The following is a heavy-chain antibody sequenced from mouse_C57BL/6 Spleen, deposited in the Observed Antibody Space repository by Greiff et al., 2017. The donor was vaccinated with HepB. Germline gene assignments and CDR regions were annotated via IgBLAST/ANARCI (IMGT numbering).Heavy chain of an antibody. CDR2: ISSGSSTI. CDR3: ARAGYDYDRAMDY. J-gene: IGHJ4*01. CDR1: GFTFSDYG. V-gene: IGHV5-17*01. D-gene: IGHD2-4*01. Sequence: DVKLVESGGGLVKPGGSLKLSCAASGFTFSDYGMHWVRQAPEKGLEWVAYISSGSSTIYYADTVKGRFTISRDNAKNTLFLQMTSLRSEDTAMYYCARAGYDYDRAMDYWGQGTSVTVSS.